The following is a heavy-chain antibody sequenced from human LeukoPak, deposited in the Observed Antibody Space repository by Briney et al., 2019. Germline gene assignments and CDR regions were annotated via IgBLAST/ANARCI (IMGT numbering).Heavy chain of an antibody. Sequence: GGSLRLSCAASGFTFSSYSMNWVRQAPGKGLEWVSSISSSSSYIYYADSVKGRFTISRDNAKNSLYLQVNSLRAEDTAVYYCARMAAAGIGYFDYWGQGTLVTVSS. CDR2: ISSSSSYI. D-gene: IGHD6-13*01. CDR3: ARMAAAGIGYFDY. J-gene: IGHJ4*02. CDR1: GFTFSSYS. V-gene: IGHV3-21*01.